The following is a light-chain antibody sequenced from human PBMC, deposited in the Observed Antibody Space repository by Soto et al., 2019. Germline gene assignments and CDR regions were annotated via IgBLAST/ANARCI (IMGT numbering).Light chain of an antibody. CDR3: QQYNNWPPTT. CDR2: DAS. V-gene: IGKV3-15*01. Sequence: ETVLTQSPGTLSLSPGERATLSCRASQSVGGSLAWYQQRPGQAPRLLIYDASTRATGIPARFSGSGSGADFTLTISSLQSDDFAVYYCQQYNNWPPTTFGQGTRLEIK. CDR1: QSVGGS. J-gene: IGKJ5*01.